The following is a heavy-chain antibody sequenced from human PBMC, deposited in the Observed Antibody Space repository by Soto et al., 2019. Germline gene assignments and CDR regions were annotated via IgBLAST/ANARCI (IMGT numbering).Heavy chain of an antibody. J-gene: IGHJ3*02. D-gene: IGHD3-10*01. Sequence: GGRRRRSCAAAGFTLSRHATSWDRPAPGKGLEWVSAISGSGGSTYYADSVKGRCTISRDNSKSTLYLQMNSLRAEDTAVYYCAKDRSYYYAKPAFDIWGQGTMVTVSS. CDR3: AKDRSYYYAKPAFDI. CDR2: ISGSGGST. V-gene: IGHV3-23*01. CDR1: GFTLSRHA.